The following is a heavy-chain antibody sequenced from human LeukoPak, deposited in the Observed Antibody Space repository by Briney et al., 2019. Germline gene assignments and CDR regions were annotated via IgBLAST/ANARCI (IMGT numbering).Heavy chain of an antibody. CDR1: GYTLTELS. V-gene: IGHV1-24*01. CDR3: ATMGIVVVPAALPDYYYYMDV. D-gene: IGHD2-2*01. CDR2: FDPEDGET. Sequence: ASVKVSCKVSGYTLTELSMHWVRQAPGKGLEWMGGFDPEDGETIYAQKFQGRVTMTEDTSTDTAYMELSSLRSEDTAVYYCATMGIVVVPAALPDYYYYMDVWGQGTTVTVSS. J-gene: IGHJ6*03.